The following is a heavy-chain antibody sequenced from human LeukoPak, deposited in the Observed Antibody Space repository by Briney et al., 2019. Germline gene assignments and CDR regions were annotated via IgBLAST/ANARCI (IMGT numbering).Heavy chain of an antibody. CDR3: ARDWVYKIDY. Sequence: PGGSLRLSCETAGFTFSSYVMHWVRRTPGKGLVWVSRISHDGIISYADSVKGRFTISRDNAKNTLILQMNSLRVEDTAVYYCARDWVYKIDYWGRGTRVTVSS. V-gene: IGHV3-74*01. CDR1: GFTFSSYV. D-gene: IGHD5-24*01. CDR2: ISHDGII. J-gene: IGHJ4*02.